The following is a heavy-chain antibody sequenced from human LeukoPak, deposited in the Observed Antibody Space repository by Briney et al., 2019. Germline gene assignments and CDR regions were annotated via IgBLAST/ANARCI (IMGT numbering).Heavy chain of an antibody. V-gene: IGHV3-53*01. CDR2: IYTGGST. CDR1: GFTFSSTV. D-gene: IGHD1-14*01. Sequence: DPGGSLRLSCVGSGFTFSSTVMSWVRQAPGKGLEWVSVIYTGGSTYYADSVKGQFTISRDNSKNTLYLQMNSLRAEDTAVYYCARGRGEANRNAFDIWGQGTMVTVSS. J-gene: IGHJ3*02. CDR3: ARGRGEANRNAFDI.